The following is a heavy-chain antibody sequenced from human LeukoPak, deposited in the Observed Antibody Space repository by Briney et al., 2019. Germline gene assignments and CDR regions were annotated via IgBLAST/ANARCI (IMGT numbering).Heavy chain of an antibody. CDR1: GFTFSSFD. V-gene: IGHV3-23*01. CDR2: ISVSATNT. D-gene: IGHD5-12*01. CDR3: ARAVGYSGYVGAFDI. Sequence: GGSLRLSCAASGFTFSSFDMTWVRQAPGKGLEWVSTISVSATNTYYADSAKGRFTISRDNSKNTLYLQMNSLRAEDTAVYYCARAVGYSGYVGAFDIWGQGTMVTVSS. J-gene: IGHJ3*02.